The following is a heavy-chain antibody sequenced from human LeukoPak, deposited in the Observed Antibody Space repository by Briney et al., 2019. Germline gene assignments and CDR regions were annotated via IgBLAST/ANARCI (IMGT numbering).Heavy chain of an antibody. CDR1: GFTFSNYA. CDR3: ADCSSTSCSDY. J-gene: IGHJ4*02. Sequence: GGSLRLSCAASGFTFSNYAMSWVRQAPGKGLEWVSAISGSGGNTYYADSVKGRFTISRDNSKNTLYLQMDGLRAEDTAVYYCADCSSTSCSDYWGQGTLVTVSS. CDR2: ISGSGGNT. V-gene: IGHV3-23*01. D-gene: IGHD2-2*01.